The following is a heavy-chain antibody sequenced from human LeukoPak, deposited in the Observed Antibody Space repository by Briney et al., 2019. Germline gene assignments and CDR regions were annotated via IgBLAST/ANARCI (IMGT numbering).Heavy chain of an antibody. D-gene: IGHD4-17*01. V-gene: IGHV4-39*01. CDR1: GGSFSSSSYY. Sequence: PSETLSLTCTVSGGSFSSSSYYWGWIRQPPGKGLEWIGSIYFSGTTYYNPSLKSRVTISVDTSKNQFSLKLSSVTAADTAVYYCARLEVTTGDCFDYWGQGTLVTVSS. CDR2: IYFSGTT. J-gene: IGHJ4*02. CDR3: ARLEVTTGDCFDY.